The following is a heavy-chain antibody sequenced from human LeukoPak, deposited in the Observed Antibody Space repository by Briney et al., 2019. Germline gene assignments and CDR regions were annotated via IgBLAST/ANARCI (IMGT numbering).Heavy chain of an antibody. CDR2: ISWNSGSI. V-gene: IGHV3-9*01. Sequence: GGSLRLSCAASGFTFDDYAMHWVRQAPGKGLEWVSGISWNSGSIGYADSVKGRFTISRDNAKNSLYLQMNSLRAEDTALYYCARPTTVTTISADAFDIWGQGTMVTVSS. CDR3: ARPTTVTTISADAFDI. D-gene: IGHD4-17*01. J-gene: IGHJ3*02. CDR1: GFTFDDYA.